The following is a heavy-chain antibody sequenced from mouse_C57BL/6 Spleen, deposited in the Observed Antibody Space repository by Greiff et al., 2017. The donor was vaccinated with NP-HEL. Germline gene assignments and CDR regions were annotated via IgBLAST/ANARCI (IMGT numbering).Heavy chain of an antibody. J-gene: IGHJ4*01. CDR3: ARSGDYDYDMDY. D-gene: IGHD2-4*01. CDR1: GYAFSSSW. Sequence: QVQLKQSGPELVKPGASVKISCKASGYAFSSSWMNWVKQRPGKGLEWIGRIYPGDGDTNYNGKFKGKATLTADKSSSTAYMQLSSLTSEDSAVYFCARSGDYDYDMDYWGQGTSVTVSS. V-gene: IGHV1-82*01. CDR2: IYPGDGDT.